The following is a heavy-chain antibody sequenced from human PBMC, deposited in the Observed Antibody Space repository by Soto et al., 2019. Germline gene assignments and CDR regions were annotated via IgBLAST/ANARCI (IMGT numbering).Heavy chain of an antibody. Sequence: LRLSCAVSGFTVSSNYMSWVRQPPGKGPEWVSDIYSGGSTYYADSVKGRFTISRDNSKNTLYLQMNSLRAEDTAVYYCARERDGHNPNWFDLWGQGTLVTVSS. D-gene: IGHD2-8*01. J-gene: IGHJ5*02. CDR2: IYSGGST. CDR3: ARERDGHNPNWFDL. V-gene: IGHV3-53*01. CDR1: GFTVSSNY.